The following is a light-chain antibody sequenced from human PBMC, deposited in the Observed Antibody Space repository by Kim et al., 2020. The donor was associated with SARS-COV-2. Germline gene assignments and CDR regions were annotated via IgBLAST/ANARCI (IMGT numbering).Light chain of an antibody. Sequence: SLSQGERATLSCRASQSVSSSLAWYQQRPGQAPRLLIFAASSRATGIPDRFSGSGSGTEFTLTISSLQSEDFAVYYCQQYNYWPRTFGQGSKLEIK. J-gene: IGKJ2*01. CDR1: QSVSSS. V-gene: IGKV3-15*01. CDR3: QQYNYWPRT. CDR2: AAS.